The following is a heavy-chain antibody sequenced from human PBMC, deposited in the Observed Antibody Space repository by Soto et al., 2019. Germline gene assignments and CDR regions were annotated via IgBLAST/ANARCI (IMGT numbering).Heavy chain of an antibody. J-gene: IGHJ6*02. Sequence: QVQLVESGGGVVQPGRSLRLSCAASGFTFSSYAMHWVRQAPGKGLEWVAVISYDGSNKYYADSVKGRFTISRDNSKNTLYLQMTSLRAEDTAVYYCARDQIRGSSWYNYYYYGMDVWGQGTTVTVSS. CDR2: ISYDGSNK. CDR1: GFTFSSYA. V-gene: IGHV3-30-3*01. D-gene: IGHD6-13*01. CDR3: ARDQIRGSSWYNYYYYGMDV.